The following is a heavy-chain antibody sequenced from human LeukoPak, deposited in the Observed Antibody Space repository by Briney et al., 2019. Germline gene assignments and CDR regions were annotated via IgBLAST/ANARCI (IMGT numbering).Heavy chain of an antibody. CDR2: ISSSGGAI. V-gene: IGHV3-11*01. J-gene: IGHJ4*02. CDR3: AREREGGLLEWLLEY. CDR1: GFSISDYY. D-gene: IGHD3-3*01. Sequence: GGSWRLSWAASGFSISDYYMSWIRQVPGKGLAWVSYISSSGGAIYYADSVKGRFSISRDNAKNSLYLQMNSLRAEDTAVYYCAREREGGLLEWLLEYWGQGTLVTVSS.